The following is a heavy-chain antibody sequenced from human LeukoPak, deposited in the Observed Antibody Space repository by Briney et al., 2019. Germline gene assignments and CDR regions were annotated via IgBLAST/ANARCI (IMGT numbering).Heavy chain of an antibody. Sequence: SQTLSLTCTVSGGSLSSGGCYWSWIRQHPGKGLEWIGYIYCSGSTYYNPSLKSRVTISVDTSKNQFSLKLSSVTAADTAVYYCARDQPSGTFDPWGQGTLVTVSS. CDR3: ARDQPSGTFDP. V-gene: IGHV4-31*03. J-gene: IGHJ5*02. D-gene: IGHD3-3*01. CDR2: IYCSGST. CDR1: GGSLSSGGCY.